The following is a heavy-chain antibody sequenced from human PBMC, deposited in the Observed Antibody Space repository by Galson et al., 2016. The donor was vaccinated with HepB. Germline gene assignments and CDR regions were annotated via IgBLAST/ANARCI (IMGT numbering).Heavy chain of an antibody. D-gene: IGHD1-26*01. CDR2: IYWDDDK. J-gene: IGHJ5*02. V-gene: IGHV2-5*02. CDR3: AHRVGAFDP. CDR1: GFSLSTSGVG. Sequence: PALVKPTQTLTLTCTFSGFSLSTSGVGVGWIRQPPGKALEWLALIYWDDDKRYSPSLRSRLTITKDTSKNQVVLTMTNMDPVDTATYYCAHRVGAFDPWGQGTLVTVSS.